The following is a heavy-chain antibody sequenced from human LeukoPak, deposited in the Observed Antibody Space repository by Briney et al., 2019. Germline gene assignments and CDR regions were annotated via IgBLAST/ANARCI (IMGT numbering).Heavy chain of an antibody. CDR1: GGSFSGYY. Sequence: PSETLSLTCAVYGGSFSGYYWSWIRQPPGKGLEWIGEINHSGSTNYNPSLKSRVTISVDTSKNQFSLKLSSVTAADTAVYYCARGTWIKRFFDYWGQGTLVTVSS. CDR2: INHSGST. J-gene: IGHJ4*02. CDR3: ARGTWIKRFFDY. V-gene: IGHV4-34*01. D-gene: IGHD5-12*01.